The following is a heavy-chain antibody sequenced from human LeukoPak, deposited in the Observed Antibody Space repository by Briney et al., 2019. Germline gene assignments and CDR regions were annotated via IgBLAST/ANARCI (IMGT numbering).Heavy chain of an antibody. D-gene: IGHD6-19*01. V-gene: IGHV4-4*07. J-gene: IGHJ4*02. CDR3: ARGGIAVSAADY. Sequence: SETLSLTCTISADFISSYYWSWIRQPAGKGLEWIGRIYTSGNTDYNLSLKSRVTMSLDTSKSQFSLKLSSVTAADTAVYYCARGGIAVSAADYWGQGTLVTVSS. CDR1: ADFISSYY. CDR2: IYTSGNT.